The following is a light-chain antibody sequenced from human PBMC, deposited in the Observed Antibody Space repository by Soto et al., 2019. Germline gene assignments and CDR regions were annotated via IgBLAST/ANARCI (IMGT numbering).Light chain of an antibody. CDR1: SSDVGGYNY. V-gene: IGLV2-11*01. J-gene: IGLJ2*01. CDR2: DVT. CDR3: CSYAGSYTLV. Sequence: QSALTQPRSVSGSPGQSVTISCTGTSSDVGGYNYVSWYQQHPGKAPKVMIYDVTKRPSGVPDRFSGSKSGNTASLTISGLQAEDEADYDCCSYAGSYTLVFGGGTKLTVL.